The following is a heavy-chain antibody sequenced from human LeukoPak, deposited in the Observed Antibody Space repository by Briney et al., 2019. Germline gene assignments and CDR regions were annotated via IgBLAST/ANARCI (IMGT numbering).Heavy chain of an antibody. CDR2: IYGSGST. Sequence: PSETLSLTCSVSGVSISSGGYYWSWIRQPPGKGLEWIGYIYGSGSTDYNPSLKTRVTISVDMSNKRFSLQVTSVTAAETGIYYCARRPAIVSFRFDPWGQGTLVTVSS. CDR3: ARRPAIVSFRFDP. J-gene: IGHJ5*02. V-gene: IGHV4-30-2*01. D-gene: IGHD2/OR15-2a*01. CDR1: GVSISSGGYY.